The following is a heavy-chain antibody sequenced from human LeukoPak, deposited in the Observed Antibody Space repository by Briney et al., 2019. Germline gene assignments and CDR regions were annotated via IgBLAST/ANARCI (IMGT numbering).Heavy chain of an antibody. D-gene: IGHD3-16*01. Sequence: PSETLSLTCTVSGGSMSSYYWSLIRQPPGKGLEWIGRIHTSGTTYYNPSLKTRLTMSVDTSKNQFSLNLISVTAADTAMYYCTRGDYYDGGGRNWFDPWGQGTLVTVSS. V-gene: IGHV4-4*07. CDR3: TRGDYYDGGGRNWFDP. J-gene: IGHJ5*02. CDR1: GGSMSSYY. CDR2: IHTSGTT.